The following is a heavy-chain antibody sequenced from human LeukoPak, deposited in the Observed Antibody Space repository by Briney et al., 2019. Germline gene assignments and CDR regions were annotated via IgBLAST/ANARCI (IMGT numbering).Heavy chain of an antibody. J-gene: IGHJ4*02. D-gene: IGHD5-12*01. CDR2: ISHSGST. V-gene: IGHV4-34*01. Sequence: SETLSLTCAVYGGSFSGYYWSWIRQPPGKGLEWIGEISHSGSTNYNPSLKSRVTISVDTSKNQFSLKLSSVTAADAAVYYCAAQYSGYVRLDYWGQGTLVTVSS. CDR3: AAQYSGYVRLDY. CDR1: GGSFSGYY.